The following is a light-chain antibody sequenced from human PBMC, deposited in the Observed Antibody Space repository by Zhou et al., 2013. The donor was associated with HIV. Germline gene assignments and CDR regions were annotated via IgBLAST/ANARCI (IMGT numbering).Light chain of an antibody. CDR1: QSVRSSY. J-gene: IGKJ1*01. CDR2: GAS. Sequence: DIVLTQSPGTLSSSPGERVTLSCRASQSVRSSYLAWYQQRPGQAPRLLIYGASTRATGVPASFSGSGSGTEFTLTISSMQSEDFAVYYCQQYDNWRWTFGQGTKVEIK. V-gene: IGKV3-15*01. CDR3: QQYDNWRWT.